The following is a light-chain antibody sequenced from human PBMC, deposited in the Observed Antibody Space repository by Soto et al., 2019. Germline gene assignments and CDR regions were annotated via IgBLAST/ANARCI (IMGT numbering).Light chain of an antibody. Sequence: IVLTQSPGTLSLSPGERATLSCRASQSVSSSFLVWYQQKPGQAPRLLSYGASSRATGIPDRFSGSGSGTDFTLTISRLEPEDVAVYYCQQYGSSPLTFGGGTKVEIK. CDR3: QQYGSSPLT. CDR1: QSVSSSF. CDR2: GAS. J-gene: IGKJ4*01. V-gene: IGKV3-20*01.